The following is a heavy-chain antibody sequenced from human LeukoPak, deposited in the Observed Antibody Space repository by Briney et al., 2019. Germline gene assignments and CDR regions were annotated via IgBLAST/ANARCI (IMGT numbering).Heavy chain of an antibody. Sequence: SETLSLTCTVSGGSISSYYWSWIRQPPGKGLEWIGYIYYSGSTNYNPSLKSRVTISVDTSKNQFSLKLSSVTAADTAVYYCARSDTAMVNCDYWGQGTLVTISS. V-gene: IGHV4-59*01. J-gene: IGHJ4*02. CDR2: IYYSGST. D-gene: IGHD5-18*01. CDR3: ARSDTAMVNCDY. CDR1: GGSISSYY.